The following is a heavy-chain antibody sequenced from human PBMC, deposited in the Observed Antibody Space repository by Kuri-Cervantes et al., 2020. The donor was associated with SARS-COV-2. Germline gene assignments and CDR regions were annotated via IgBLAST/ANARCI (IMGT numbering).Heavy chain of an antibody. J-gene: IGHJ5*02. CDR2: IKQDGSEK. CDR1: GFTFSSYW. V-gene: IGHV3-7*01. D-gene: IGHD3-3*01. Sequence: GESLKISCAASGFTFSSYWMSWVRQAPGKGLEWVANIKQDGSEKYYVDSVKGRFTISRDNAKNSLYLQMNSLRAEDTAVYYCAREVTIFGAVSRGFDPWGQGTLVTVSS. CDR3: AREVTIFGAVSRGFDP.